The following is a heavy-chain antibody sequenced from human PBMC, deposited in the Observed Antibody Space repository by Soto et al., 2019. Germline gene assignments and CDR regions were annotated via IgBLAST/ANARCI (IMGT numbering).Heavy chain of an antibody. CDR2: IIPIFGTA. CDR3: ASRLGYCSGGSCYSTDYYYYCMDV. D-gene: IGHD2-15*01. J-gene: IGHJ6*02. V-gene: IGHV1-69*13. Sequence: GASVKVSCKASGGTFSSYAISWVRQAPGQGLEWMGGIIPIFGTANYAQKFQGRVTITADESTSTAYMELSSLRSEDTAVYYCASRLGYCSGGSCYSTDYYYYCMDVWGQGTTVTVSS. CDR1: GGTFSSYA.